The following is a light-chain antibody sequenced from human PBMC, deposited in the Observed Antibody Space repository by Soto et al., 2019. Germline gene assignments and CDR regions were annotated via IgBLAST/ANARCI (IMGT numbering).Light chain of an antibody. CDR2: DVS. J-gene: IGLJ1*01. CDR3: SSYTSRSTPLYI. Sequence: QSVLTQPASVSGSPGQSITISCTGTSSDVGGYNYVSWYQQHPGKAPKLMIYDVSNRPSGVSNRFSGSKSGNTASLTISELQAEDEADYYCSSYTSRSTPLYIFGTGTKVTL. V-gene: IGLV2-14*01. CDR1: SSDVGGYNY.